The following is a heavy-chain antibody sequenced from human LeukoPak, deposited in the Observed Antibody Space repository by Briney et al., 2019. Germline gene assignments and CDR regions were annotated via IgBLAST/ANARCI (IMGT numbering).Heavy chain of an antibody. D-gene: IGHD2-15*01. Sequence: PSETLSLTCTVSGGSIDNYYWSWIRQPAGKGLEWIGRIYTRGSTNYNPSLKSRVTMSVDTSKNQFSLKLSSVTAADTAVYYCARGRYCSADICSGGDAFDIWGQGTMVSVSS. CDR1: GGSIDNYY. J-gene: IGHJ3*02. V-gene: IGHV4-4*07. CDR3: ARGRYCSADICSGGDAFDI. CDR2: IYTRGST.